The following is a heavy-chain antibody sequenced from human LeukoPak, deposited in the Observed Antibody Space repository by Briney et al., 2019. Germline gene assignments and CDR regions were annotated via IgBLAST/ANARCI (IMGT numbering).Heavy chain of an antibody. D-gene: IGHD2-8*02. V-gene: IGHV1-18*04. CDR3: ARGRYCTGTNCFPQWLDP. J-gene: IGHJ5*02. CDR1: GYIFTNSG. Sequence: ASQKISCKASGYIFTNSGIDSVRHAPGQGLEWMGWISAHANTYYAQEIQGRVTMTTDTSTGTAYMELRSLRSDDTALYYCARGRYCTGTNCFPQWLDPWGQGNLVTVSS. CDR2: ISAHANT.